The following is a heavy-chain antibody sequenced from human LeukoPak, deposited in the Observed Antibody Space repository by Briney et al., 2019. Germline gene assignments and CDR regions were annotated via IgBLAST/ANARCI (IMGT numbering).Heavy chain of an antibody. CDR2: VYDNGDT. J-gene: IGHJ6*03. Sequence: SETLSLTCTVSGASISGYLWTWIRQPPGKGLEWIGYVYDNGDTKYHPSFTGRVSISVEVSKNQFSLKLTSVLAADTADYFCARLSDYDVDTSHYMDVWGKGTTVTVSS. D-gene: IGHD3-22*01. CDR1: GASISGYL. V-gene: IGHV4-59*01. CDR3: ARLSDYDVDTSHYMDV.